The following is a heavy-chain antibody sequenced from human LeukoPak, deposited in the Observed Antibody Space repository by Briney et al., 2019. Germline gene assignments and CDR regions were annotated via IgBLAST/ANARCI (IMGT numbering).Heavy chain of an antibody. D-gene: IGHD1-1*01. V-gene: IGHV4-39*01. Sequence: SETLSLTCIVSGGSISSRSYYWCWIRPPPGKGLEWIGSIFNSGSTYYNSSLQSRVTISVDTSKNQFSLRLSSVTAADTAVYYCVRHYRLNTGFDYWGQGTLVTVSS. CDR3: VRHYRLNTGFDY. CDR2: IFNSGST. CDR1: GGSISSRSYY. J-gene: IGHJ4*02.